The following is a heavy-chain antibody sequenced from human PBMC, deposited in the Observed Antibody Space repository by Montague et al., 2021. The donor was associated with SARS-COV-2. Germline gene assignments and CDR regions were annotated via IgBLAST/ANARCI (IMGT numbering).Heavy chain of an antibody. V-gene: IGHV4-31*03. CDR2: MYYSGST. Sequence: TLSLTCTVSGGSISSGGYDWSWIRQHPGKGLEWIGYMYYSGSTYYNPSLKSRVTISVDTSKNQFSLKLSSVTAADTAVYYCARERRGPMVVVVRRHAFDIWGQGTMVTVSS. J-gene: IGHJ3*02. CDR1: GGSISSGGYD. CDR3: ARERRGPMVVVVRRHAFDI. D-gene: IGHD3-22*01.